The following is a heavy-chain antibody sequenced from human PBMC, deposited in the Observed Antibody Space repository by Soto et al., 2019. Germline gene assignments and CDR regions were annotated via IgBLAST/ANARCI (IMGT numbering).Heavy chain of an antibody. CDR3: AKDDGQGY. CDR2: LLAATNKD. J-gene: IGHJ4*02. Sequence: GGSMRLSCAASGFNFSTYCFHWVRQAPGKAPEWVAGLLAATNKDYYADSVKGRFTISRDNSKNIFYLQMNSLRDEDTAIYFCAKDDGQGYWGQGTLVTVSS. CDR1: GFNFSTYC. V-gene: IGHV3-30*18.